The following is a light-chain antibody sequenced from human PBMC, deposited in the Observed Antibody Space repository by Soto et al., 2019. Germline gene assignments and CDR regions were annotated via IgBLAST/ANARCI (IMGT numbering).Light chain of an antibody. CDR2: EVR. CDR1: SSDVGGYNY. J-gene: IGLJ2*01. Sequence: QSALTQPRSVSGSPGQSVTISCTGTSSDVGGYNYVSWYQQHPGKAPKLMIYEVRNRPSGVSDRFSGSKSGNTASLTISGLQAEDEADYYCSSYSNTGSLVVFGGGTQLTVL. V-gene: IGLV2-11*01. CDR3: SSYSNTGSLVV.